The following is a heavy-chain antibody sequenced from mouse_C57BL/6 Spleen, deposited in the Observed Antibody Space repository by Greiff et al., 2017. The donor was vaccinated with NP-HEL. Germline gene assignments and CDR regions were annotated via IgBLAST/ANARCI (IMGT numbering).Heavy chain of an antibody. D-gene: IGHD1-1*01. CDR2: ISSGSSTI. V-gene: IGHV5-17*01. CDR3: ARVTTVVVPYAMDY. J-gene: IGHJ4*01. CDR1: GFTFSDYG. Sequence: DVKLVESGGGLVKPGGSLKLSCAASGFTFSDYGMHWVRQAPETGLEWVAYISSGSSTIYYADTVKGRFTISRDNAKNTLFLQMTRLRSEDTAMYYCARVTTVVVPYAMDYWGQGTSVTVSS.